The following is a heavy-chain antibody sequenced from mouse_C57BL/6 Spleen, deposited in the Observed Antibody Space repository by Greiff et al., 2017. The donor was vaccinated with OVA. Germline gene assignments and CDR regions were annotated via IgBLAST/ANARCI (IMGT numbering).Heavy chain of an antibody. CDR1: GYAFSSSW. V-gene: IGHV1-82*01. CDR3: ASEKYRGAVDY. CDR2: IYPGDGDT. Sequence: QVQLEQSGAELVKPGASVKISCKASGYAFSSSWMNWVRQRPGKGLEWIGRIYPGDGDTNYNGKFKGKATLTADKATSTAYMQLSSLTSEDSAVYFCASEKYRGAVDYWGQGTSVTVSS. D-gene: IGHD5-1-1*01. J-gene: IGHJ4*01.